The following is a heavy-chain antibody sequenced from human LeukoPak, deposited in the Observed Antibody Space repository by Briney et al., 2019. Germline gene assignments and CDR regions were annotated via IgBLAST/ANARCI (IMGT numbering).Heavy chain of an antibody. D-gene: IGHD6-19*01. CDR2: IYHSGST. V-gene: IGHV4-30-4*01. Sequence: SQTLSLTSTVSGGSISSADYYWSWIRQPPGKGLEWIGNIYHSGSTHYTPSLKSRVTISVDASNSQFSLNLISVTAADTAVYYCAGASSAWSFNAFDIWGQGTMVTVSS. CDR3: AGASSAWSFNAFDI. CDR1: GGSISSADYY. J-gene: IGHJ3*02.